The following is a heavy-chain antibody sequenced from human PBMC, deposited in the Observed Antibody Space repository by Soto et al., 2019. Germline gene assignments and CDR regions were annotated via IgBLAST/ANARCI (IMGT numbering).Heavy chain of an antibody. CDR1: GFTFSSYG. CDR3: ARGDSIFQDYYYGSGSAREDSDY. D-gene: IGHD3-10*01. V-gene: IGHV3-33*01. J-gene: IGHJ4*02. CDR2: IWYDGSNK. Sequence: GGSLRLSCAASGFTFSSYGMHWVRQAPSKGLEWVAVIWYDGSNKYYADSVKGRFTISRDNSKNTLYLQMNSLRAEDTAVYYCARGDSIFQDYYYGSGSAREDSDYWGQGTLVTVSS.